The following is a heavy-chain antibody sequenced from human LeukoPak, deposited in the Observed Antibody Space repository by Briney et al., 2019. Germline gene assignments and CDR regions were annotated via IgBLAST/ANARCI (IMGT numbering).Heavy chain of an antibody. D-gene: IGHD3-16*02. V-gene: IGHV4-59*01. CDR3: ARAMTSRSRIFDS. CDR2: IYYHGTT. J-gene: IGHJ4*02. Sequence: SETLSLGCAVSGDSISDYYWSWIRQPPGKGLEWIAYIYYHGTTSYNPSLKSRVTISLDTTKNQFSLILTSVTATDTAGYYCARAMTSRSRIFDSWGQGSLVTVSS. CDR1: GDSISDYY.